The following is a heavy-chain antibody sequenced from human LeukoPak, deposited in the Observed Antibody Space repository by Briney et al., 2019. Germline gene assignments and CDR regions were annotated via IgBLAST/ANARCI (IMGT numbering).Heavy chain of an antibody. V-gene: IGHV4-61*02. CDR3: ARDYYDSRGYLVPLGY. D-gene: IGHD3-22*01. J-gene: IGHJ4*02. Sequence: SETLSLTCTVSGGSISSGSYYWSWIRQPAGKGLEWIGRIYTSGSTDYNPSLKSRVTISIDRSKNQFSLKLNSVTAADTAVYYCARDYYDSRGYLVPLGYWGQGALVTVSS. CDR1: GGSISSGSYY. CDR2: IYTSGST.